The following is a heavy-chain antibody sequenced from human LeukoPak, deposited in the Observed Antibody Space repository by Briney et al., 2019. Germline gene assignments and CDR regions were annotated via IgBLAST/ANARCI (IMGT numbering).Heavy chain of an antibody. CDR2: IRYDGGNK. CDR1: GFTFSSYG. CDR3: AKAHSSGWYLIDY. J-gene: IGHJ4*02. V-gene: IGHV3-30*02. D-gene: IGHD6-19*01. Sequence: PGGSLRLSCAASGFTFSSYGMHWVRQAPGKGLEWVAFIRYDGGNKYYADSVKGRFTISRDNSKNTLYLQMNSLRAEDTAVYYRAKAHSSGWYLIDYWGQGTLVTVSS.